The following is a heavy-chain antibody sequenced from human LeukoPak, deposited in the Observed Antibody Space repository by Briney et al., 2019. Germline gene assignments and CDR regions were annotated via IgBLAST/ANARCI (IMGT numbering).Heavy chain of an antibody. D-gene: IGHD1-26*01. V-gene: IGHV4-59*01. Sequence: KSSETLSLTCTVSGGSISSYYWSWIRQPPVKGLEWIGCIYSSGSTNYNPPLKSRVTISVDTAKNQFSLKLSSVTAADTAVYYCARSTPILQYSGNYQSGAIDIWGQGTMVTVSS. J-gene: IGHJ3*02. CDR2: IYSSGST. CDR3: ARSTPILQYSGNYQSGAIDI. CDR1: GGSISSYY.